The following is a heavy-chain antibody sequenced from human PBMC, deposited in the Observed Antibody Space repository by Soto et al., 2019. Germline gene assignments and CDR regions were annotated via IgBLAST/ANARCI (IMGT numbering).Heavy chain of an antibody. CDR1: GFTFRSYV. V-gene: IGHV3-33*05. CDR2: TSYDGSNN. D-gene: IGHD3-16*01. Sequence: QVQLVESGGGVVQPGTSLRLSCVGSGFTFRSYVIHWVRQAPGKGLEWVALTSYDGSNNFYGDSVKGRSTISRDNSRNTGELQMDSLRLEDAALYYCARWGTTGGLDVWGQGTLVSVSS. CDR3: ARWGTTGGLDV. J-gene: IGHJ4*02.